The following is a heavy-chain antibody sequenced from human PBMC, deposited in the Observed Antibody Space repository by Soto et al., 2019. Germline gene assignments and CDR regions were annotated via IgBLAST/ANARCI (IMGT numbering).Heavy chain of an antibody. CDR1: GFTFSRYA. CDR2: ISYDGTNK. D-gene: IGHD3-22*01. Sequence: QVQLVESGGGVVQPGRSLRLSCAASGFTFSRYAVHWVRQAPGRGLEWVAVISYDGTNKYYADSLKGRFTISRDNSKNTLYLQMNSLRTEDTAVYYCARTDSSGYTIDYWGQGTLVTVSS. V-gene: IGHV3-30-3*01. J-gene: IGHJ4*02. CDR3: ARTDSSGYTIDY.